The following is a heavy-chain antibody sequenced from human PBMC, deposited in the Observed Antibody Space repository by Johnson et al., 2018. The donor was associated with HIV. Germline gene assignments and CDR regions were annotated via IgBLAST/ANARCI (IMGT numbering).Heavy chain of an antibody. V-gene: IGHV3-74*02. Sequence: EVQVVESGGGLVKPGGSLRLSCAASGFTFSSYWMHWVRQAPGKGLVWVSRINNDGRSTTYADSVKGRFTISRDNSKNTLYLQMNSLRAEDTAVYFCARGGLGYQNIHDPFDIWGQGTMVTVSS. CDR2: INNDGRST. CDR1: GFTFSSYW. J-gene: IGHJ3*02. D-gene: IGHD3-16*02. CDR3: ARGGLGYQNIHDPFDI.